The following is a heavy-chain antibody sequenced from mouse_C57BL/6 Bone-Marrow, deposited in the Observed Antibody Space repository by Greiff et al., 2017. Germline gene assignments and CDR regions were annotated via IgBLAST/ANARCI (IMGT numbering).Heavy chain of an antibody. CDR1: GFNIKDDY. D-gene: IGHD1-1*01. V-gene: IGHV14-4*01. Sequence: VQLQQSGAELVRPGASVKLSCTASGFNIKDDYMHWVKQRPEQGLEWIGWIDPENGDTEYASKFQGKATMTAATSTNTAYLQLSRLTFEDTTVYYCTAYYYGSSYFDDWGQGTSLTVSS. CDR2: IDPENGDT. CDR3: TAYYYGSSYFDD. J-gene: IGHJ2*02.